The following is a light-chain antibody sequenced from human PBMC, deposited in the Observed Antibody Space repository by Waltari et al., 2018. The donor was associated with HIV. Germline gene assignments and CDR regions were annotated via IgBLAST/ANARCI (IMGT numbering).Light chain of an antibody. Sequence: DIQMTQSPSSLSASVGDRVTITCQASEDINNYLNWYQQKPGKAPKLLIYDASNLETGVPSRFSGSGYGRDFTFTISSLQPEDIATYYCQQTFDFGQGTRLEIK. J-gene: IGKJ5*01. CDR3: QQTFD. CDR2: DAS. CDR1: EDINNY. V-gene: IGKV1-33*01.